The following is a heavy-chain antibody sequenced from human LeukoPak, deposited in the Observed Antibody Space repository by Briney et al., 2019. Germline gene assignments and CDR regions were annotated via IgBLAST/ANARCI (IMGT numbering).Heavy chain of an antibody. D-gene: IGHD6-19*01. CDR1: GYTFTTYG. Sequence: ASVTVSCRASGYTFTTYGINWVRQAPGQGLEWMGWIKTYNGDTNTAQKFLDRIIMTTDKSTGTAYMELRSLRSDGTAVYYCAKDGGQQWLTNYYSYGMDVWGQGTTVIVSS. CDR3: AKDGGQQWLTNYYSYGMDV. V-gene: IGHV1-18*01. CDR2: IKTYNGDT. J-gene: IGHJ6*02.